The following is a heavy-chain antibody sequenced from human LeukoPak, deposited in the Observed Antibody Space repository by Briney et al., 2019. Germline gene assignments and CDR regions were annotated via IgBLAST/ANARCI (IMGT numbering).Heavy chain of an antibody. CDR2: INHSGST. CDR1: GGSFSGYY. CDR3: ARVLWGIVVVPAAMKIFDY. V-gene: IGHV4-34*01. D-gene: IGHD2-2*01. J-gene: IGHJ4*02. Sequence: SETLSLTCAVYGGSFSGYYWSWIRQPPGKGLEWIGEINHSGSTNYNPSLKSRVTISVDTSKNQFFLKLSSVTAADTAVYYCARVLWGIVVVPAAMKIFDYWGQGTLVTVSS.